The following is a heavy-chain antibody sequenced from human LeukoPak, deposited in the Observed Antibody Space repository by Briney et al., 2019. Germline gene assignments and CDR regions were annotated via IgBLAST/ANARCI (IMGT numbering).Heavy chain of an antibody. CDR2: IYTSGST. D-gene: IGHD2-2*02. J-gene: IGHJ3*02. Sequence: SETLSLTCTVSGGSISSYYWSWIRQPPGKGLEWTGYIYTSGSTNYNPSLKSRVTISVDTSKNQFSLKLSSVTAADTAVYYCARHRYCSSTSCYNPAFDIWGQGTMVTVSS. CDR3: ARHRYCSSTSCYNPAFDI. CDR1: GGSISSYY. V-gene: IGHV4-4*09.